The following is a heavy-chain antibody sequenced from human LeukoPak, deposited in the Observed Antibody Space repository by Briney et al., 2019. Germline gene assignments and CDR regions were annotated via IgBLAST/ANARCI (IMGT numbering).Heavy chain of an antibody. V-gene: IGHV4-59*01. J-gene: IGHJ4*02. CDR2: IYYSGST. Sequence: KSSETLSLTCTVSGGSISSYYWSWIRQPPGKGLEWIGYIYYSGSTNYNPSLKSRVTISVDTSKNQFSLKQSSVTAADTAVYYCARGWGYFDYWGQGTLVTVSS. D-gene: IGHD7-27*01. CDR1: GGSISSYY. CDR3: ARGWGYFDY.